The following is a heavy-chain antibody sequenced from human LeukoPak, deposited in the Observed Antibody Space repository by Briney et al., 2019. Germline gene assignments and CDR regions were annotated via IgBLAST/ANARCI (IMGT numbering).Heavy chain of an antibody. V-gene: IGHV4-31*03. Sequence: SQTLSLTCTVSGGSISSGGYYWSWIRQHPGKGLEWIGYIYYSGSTYYNPSLKSRVTISVDTSKNQFSLKLSSVTAADTAVYYCARDAMVRGVPDLWGRGTLVTVSS. D-gene: IGHD3-10*01. CDR2: IYYSGST. J-gene: IGHJ2*01. CDR1: GGSISSGGYY. CDR3: ARDAMVRGVPDL.